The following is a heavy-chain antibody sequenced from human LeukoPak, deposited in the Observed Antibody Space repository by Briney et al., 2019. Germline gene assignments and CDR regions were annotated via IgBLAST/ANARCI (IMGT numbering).Heavy chain of an antibody. D-gene: IGHD6-13*01. V-gene: IGHV4-34*01. Sequence: PSETLSLTCAVYGGSFSGYYWSWIRQPPGKGLEWIGEINHSGSTNYNPSLKSRVTVSVDTSKNQFSLKLSSVTAADTAVYYCARFVLSIAAAGDPLDAFDIWGQGTMVTVSS. CDR2: INHSGST. CDR1: GGSFSGYY. J-gene: IGHJ3*02. CDR3: ARFVLSIAAAGDPLDAFDI.